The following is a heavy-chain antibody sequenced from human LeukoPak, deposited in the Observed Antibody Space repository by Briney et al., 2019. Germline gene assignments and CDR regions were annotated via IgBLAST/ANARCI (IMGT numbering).Heavy chain of an antibody. Sequence: KPSETLSLTCAVYGGSFSGYYWSWIRQPQGKGLEWIGEINHSGSTNYNPSLKSRVTISVDTSKNQFSLKLSSVTAADTAVYYCARGHTSIAARGRFDYWGQGTLVTVSS. V-gene: IGHV4-34*01. CDR3: ARGHTSIAARGRFDY. D-gene: IGHD6-6*01. CDR1: GGSFSGYY. CDR2: INHSGST. J-gene: IGHJ4*02.